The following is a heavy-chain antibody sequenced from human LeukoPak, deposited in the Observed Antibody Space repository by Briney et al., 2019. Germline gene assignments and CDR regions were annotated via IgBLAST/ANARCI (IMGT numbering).Heavy chain of an antibody. CDR2: IVVGSGNT. CDR3: AAVTAVAGMAFDI. D-gene: IGHD6-19*01. V-gene: IGHV1-58*02. J-gene: IGHJ3*02. CDR1: GFTFTSSA. Sequence: SVKVSCKASGFTFTSSAMQWVRQARGQRLEWIGWIVVGSGNTSYAQKFQERVTITRDMSTSTAYMELSSLRSEDTAVYYCAAVTAVAGMAFDIWGQGTMVTVSS.